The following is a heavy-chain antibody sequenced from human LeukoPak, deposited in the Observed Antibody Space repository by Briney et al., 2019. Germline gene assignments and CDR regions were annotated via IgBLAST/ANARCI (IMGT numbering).Heavy chain of an antibody. Sequence: GGSLRLSCAASGFTFDDYGMSWVRQAPGKGLEWVSGINWNGGSTGYADSVKGRFTISRDNAKNSLYLQMSSLRAEDTALYYCARDSSVLDIVATIWYFDYWGQGTLVTVSS. CDR2: INWNGGST. V-gene: IGHV3-20*04. D-gene: IGHD5-12*01. J-gene: IGHJ4*02. CDR3: ARDSSVLDIVATIWYFDY. CDR1: GFTFDDYG.